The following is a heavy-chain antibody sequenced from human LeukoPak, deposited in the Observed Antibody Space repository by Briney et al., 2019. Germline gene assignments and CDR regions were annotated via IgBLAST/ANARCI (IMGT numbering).Heavy chain of an antibody. D-gene: IGHD6-13*01. CDR3: ARVGRRSRGPYSSSWHWFDP. J-gene: IGHJ5*02. V-gene: IGHV4-34*01. CDR1: GGSFSGYY. CDR2: INHSGST. Sequence: PSXTLSLTCAVYGGSFSGYYWSWIRQPPGKGLEWIGEINHSGSTNYNPSLKSRVTISVDTTKNQFSLKLSSVTAADTAVYYCARVGRRSRGPYSSSWHWFDPWGQGTLVTVSS.